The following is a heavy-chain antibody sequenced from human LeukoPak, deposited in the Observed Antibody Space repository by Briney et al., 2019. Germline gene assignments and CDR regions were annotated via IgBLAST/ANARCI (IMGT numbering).Heavy chain of an antibody. CDR3: ARDCIGCHGFDH. CDR2: VSAYADNT. J-gene: IGHJ4*02. CDR1: GYTFTNYG. D-gene: IGHD2-15*01. Sequence: ASVKVSCKASGYTFTNYGISWVRPAPGQGLEWMGWVSAYADNTNYVQKVQGRVTMTTDTSTSTAYMELRSLRSDDTAVYYCARDCIGCHGFDHWGQGTLVTVSS. V-gene: IGHV1-18*01.